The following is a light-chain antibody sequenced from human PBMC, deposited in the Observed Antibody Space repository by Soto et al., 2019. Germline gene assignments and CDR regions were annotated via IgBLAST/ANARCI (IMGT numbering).Light chain of an antibody. CDR3: CSYAGSYTLV. CDR1: RSDVGGYNY. V-gene: IGLV2-11*01. CDR2: DVS. J-gene: IGLJ2*01. Sequence: QAVVTQPRSVSGSPGQSVTISCTGTRSDVGGYNYVSWYQQHPGKAPKLMIYDVSKRPSGVPDRFSGSKSGNTASLTISGLQAEDEADYYCCSYAGSYTLVFGGGTKLTVL.